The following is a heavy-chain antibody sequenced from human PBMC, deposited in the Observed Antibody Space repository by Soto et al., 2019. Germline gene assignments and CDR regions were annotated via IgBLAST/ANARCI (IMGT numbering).Heavy chain of an antibody. Sequence: QDQLVQSGGEVKKPGASVKVSCKASGYSFTNYGITWVRQAPGQGFEWMGWISAYNGDTNYAQKLQGRVTMTTDASTGTAYLELWSLRSDDTAVYYCARDRGVAPPVAGNTHYYYYMDVWGKGTTVTVSS. CDR1: GYSFTNYG. D-gene: IGHD6-19*01. CDR3: ARDRGVAPPVAGNTHYYYYMDV. J-gene: IGHJ6*03. CDR2: ISAYNGDT. V-gene: IGHV1-18*01.